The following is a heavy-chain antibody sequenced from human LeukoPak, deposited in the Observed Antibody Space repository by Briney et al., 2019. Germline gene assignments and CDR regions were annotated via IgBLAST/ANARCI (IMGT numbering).Heavy chain of an antibody. CDR3: ARGPSKDYSKGGGIDY. J-gene: IGHJ4*02. V-gene: IGHV4-59*02. CDR2: IYYTGST. D-gene: IGHD4-11*01. CDR1: GGSVGGYY. Sequence: SETLSLTCAVSGGSVGGYYWSWIRQPPGKGLEWMGLIYYTGSTNYNPSLKSRVTMSVDTSKNQFSLKLSSVTAADTAVYYCARGPSKDYSKGGGIDYWGQGTLVTVSS.